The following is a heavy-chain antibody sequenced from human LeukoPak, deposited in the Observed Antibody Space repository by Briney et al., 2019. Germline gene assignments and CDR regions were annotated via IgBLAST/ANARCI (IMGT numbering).Heavy chain of an antibody. CDR3: ARSMGYSYGYNWFDP. D-gene: IGHD5-18*01. Sequence: SVKVSCKASGGTFSSYAISWVRQAPGQGLEWMGGIIPIFGTANYAQKFQGRVTITTDESTSTAYMGLSSLRSEDTAVYYCARSMGYSYGYNWFDPWGQGTLVTVSS. J-gene: IGHJ5*02. CDR1: GGTFSSYA. CDR2: IIPIFGTA. V-gene: IGHV1-69*05.